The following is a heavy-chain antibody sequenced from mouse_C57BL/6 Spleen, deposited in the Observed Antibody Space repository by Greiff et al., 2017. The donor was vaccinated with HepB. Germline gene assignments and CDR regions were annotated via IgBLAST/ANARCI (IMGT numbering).Heavy chain of an antibody. V-gene: IGHV1-53*01. Sequence: QVQLQQPGTELVKPGASVKLSCKASGYTFTSYWMHWVKQRPGQGLEWIGNINPSNGGTNYNEKFKSKATLTVDKSSSTAYMQLSSLISEDSAVYYCARGEYDYDGDFDYWGQGTTLTVSS. CDR2: INPSNGGT. CDR1: GYTFTSYW. D-gene: IGHD2-4*01. CDR3: ARGEYDYDGDFDY. J-gene: IGHJ2*01.